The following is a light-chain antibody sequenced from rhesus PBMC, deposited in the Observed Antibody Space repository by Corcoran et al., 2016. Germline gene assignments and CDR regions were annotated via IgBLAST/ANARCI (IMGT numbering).Light chain of an antibody. J-gene: IGKJ1*01. V-gene: IGKV1-43*02. CDR3: LQYNSDPPT. Sequence: DIQMTQSPSSLSASVGDRVTITCRASQGISTYLNWYQQKPGKAPKRLIYKASSLESGVPSRFSGSGSGTDFTLTISSLQPEYFATYYCLQYNSDPPTFGQGTKVEIK. CDR1: QGISTY. CDR2: KAS.